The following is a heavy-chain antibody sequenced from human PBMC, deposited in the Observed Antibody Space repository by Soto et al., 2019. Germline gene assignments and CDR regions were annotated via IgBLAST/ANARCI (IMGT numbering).Heavy chain of an antibody. CDR2: ISAYNGNT. V-gene: IGHV1-18*01. Sequence: QVQLVQSGAEVKKPGASVKVSCKASGYTFTSYGISWVRQAPGQGLEWMGWISAYNGNTNYAQKLQGRVTMTTDTSTSTAYMELRSLRSDDTAVYYCARDRSSSGSGSYTSWFDPWGQGTLVTVSS. CDR1: GYTFTSYG. D-gene: IGHD3-10*01. J-gene: IGHJ5*02. CDR3: ARDRSSSGSGSYTSWFDP.